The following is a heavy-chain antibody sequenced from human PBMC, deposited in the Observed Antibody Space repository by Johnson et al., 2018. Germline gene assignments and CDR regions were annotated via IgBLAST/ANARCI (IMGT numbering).Heavy chain of an antibody. V-gene: IGHV4-34*01. Sequence: QVQLQQWGAGLLKXSETLSLTCAVYGGSFSGYYWSWIRQPPGKGLEWIGEINHSGSTNYNPSLKSRVTISVDTSKNQFPLKLSSVTAADPAVYYCARRNDFWSGYQINWFDPWGQGTLVTVSS. CDR2: INHSGST. J-gene: IGHJ5*02. D-gene: IGHD3-3*01. CDR1: GGSFSGYY. CDR3: ARRNDFWSGYQINWFDP.